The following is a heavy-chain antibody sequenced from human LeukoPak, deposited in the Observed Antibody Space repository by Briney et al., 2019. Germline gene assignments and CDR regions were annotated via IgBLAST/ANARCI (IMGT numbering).Heavy chain of an antibody. J-gene: IGHJ4*02. CDR2: IYHSGST. D-gene: IGHD4/OR15-4a*01. V-gene: IGHV4-38-2*02. CDR1: GYSKSSGYY. Sequence: SETLSLTCTVSGYSKSSGYYWGWIRQPPGKGLEWIGSIYHSGSTYYNPSLKSRVTISVDTSKNQFSLKLSSVTAADTAVYYCARLKPMVAYFDYWGQGTLVTVSS. CDR3: ARLKPMVAYFDY.